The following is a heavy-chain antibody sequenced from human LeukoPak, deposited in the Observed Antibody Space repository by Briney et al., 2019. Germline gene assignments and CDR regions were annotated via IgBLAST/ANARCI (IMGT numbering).Heavy chain of an antibody. CDR3: AGAVTGYYLSHYYFPY. D-gene: IGHD3-9*01. J-gene: IGHJ4*02. CDR1: GDSISSGDYY. Sequence: SQTLSLTCTVSGDSISSGDYYWTWIRQPPGKGLEWIGYIYYNGITYYNPSLKSRVIISVDQPKKQFSLKLSSVPAADTAVYYCAGAVTGYYLSHYYFPYWGRGTLVTVSS. CDR2: IYYNGIT. V-gene: IGHV4-30-4*01.